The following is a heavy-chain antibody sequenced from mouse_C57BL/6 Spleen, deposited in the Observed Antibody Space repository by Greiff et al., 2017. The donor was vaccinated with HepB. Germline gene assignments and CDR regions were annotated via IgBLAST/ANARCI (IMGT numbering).Heavy chain of an antibody. CDR2: INPNNGGT. J-gene: IGHJ1*03. D-gene: IGHD2-1*01. V-gene: IGHV1-26*01. CDR1: GYTFTDYY. Sequence: EVQLRQSGPELVKPGASVKISCKASGYTFTDYYMNWVKQSHGKSLEWIGDINPNNGGTSYNQKFKGKATLTVDKSSSTAYMELRSLTSEDSAVYYCARGDGIYWYFDVWGTGTTVTVSS. CDR3: ARGDGIYWYFDV.